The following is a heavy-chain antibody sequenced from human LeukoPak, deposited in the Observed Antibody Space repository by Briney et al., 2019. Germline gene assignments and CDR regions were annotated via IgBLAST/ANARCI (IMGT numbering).Heavy chain of an antibody. CDR1: GFTFSSYA. Sequence: GGSLRLSCAASGFTFSSYAMSWVRQAPGKGLEWVSAISGSGGSTYYADSEKGRFTISRDNSKNTLYLQMNSLRAEDTAVYYCAKPLTGFWSMGNWGQGTLVTVSS. CDR2: ISGSGGST. J-gene: IGHJ4*02. D-gene: IGHD3-3*01. CDR3: AKPLTGFWSMGN. V-gene: IGHV3-23*01.